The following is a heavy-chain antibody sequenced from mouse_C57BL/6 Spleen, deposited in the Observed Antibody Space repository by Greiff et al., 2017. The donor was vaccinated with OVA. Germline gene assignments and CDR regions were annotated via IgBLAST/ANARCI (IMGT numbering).Heavy chain of an antibody. CDR1: GYTFTSYW. CDR2: IDPSDSYT. Sequence: VQLQQPGAELVKPGASVKLSCKASGYTFTSYWMQWVKQRPGQGLEWIGEIDPSDSYTTYNQKFKGKATLTVDTSSSTAYMQLSSLTSEDSAVYYCASQLGRTAMDYWGQGTSVTVSS. V-gene: IGHV1-50*01. CDR3: ASQLGRTAMDY. D-gene: IGHD4-1*02. J-gene: IGHJ4*01.